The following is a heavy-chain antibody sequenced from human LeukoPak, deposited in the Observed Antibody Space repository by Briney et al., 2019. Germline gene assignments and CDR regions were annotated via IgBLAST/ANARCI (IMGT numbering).Heavy chain of an antibody. V-gene: IGHV3-23*01. J-gene: IGHJ4*02. CDR3: ANTGNSRGAF. D-gene: IGHD2/OR15-2a*01. Sequence: GGSLRLSCAASGFTFSNYAMSWVRQAPGKGLEWVSAISGSDGNTYYADSVKGRFTISRDNSKHTLYLQLNRLRAEDTALYDSANTGNSRGAFWGQGTRVTV. CDR2: ISGSDGNT. CDR1: GFTFSNYA.